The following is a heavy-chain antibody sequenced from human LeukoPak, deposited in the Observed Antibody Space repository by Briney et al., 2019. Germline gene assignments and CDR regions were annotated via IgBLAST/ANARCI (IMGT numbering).Heavy chain of an antibody. CDR1: GGSFSGYY. CDR3: AIWLGDVGFDP. V-gene: IGHV4-34*01. Sequence: PSETLSLTCAVYGGSFSGYYWSWIRQPPGKGLEWIGEINHSGSTNYNPSLKSRVTISVDTSKNQFSLKLSSVTAADTAVYYCAIWLGDVGFDPWGQGTLVTVSS. CDR2: INHSGST. J-gene: IGHJ5*02. D-gene: IGHD3-10*01.